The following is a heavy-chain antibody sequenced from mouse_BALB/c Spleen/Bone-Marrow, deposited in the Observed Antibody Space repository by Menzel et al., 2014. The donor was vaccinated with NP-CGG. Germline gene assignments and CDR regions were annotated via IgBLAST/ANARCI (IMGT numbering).Heavy chain of an antibody. CDR1: GYTFTDYY. D-gene: IGHD2-2*01. V-gene: IGHV1-19*01. CDR3: ARGGYRDY. Sequence: EVKLMESGPELVKPGASVKMSCKASGYTFTDYYMDWVKRSHGESFEWIGRVNPYNGGTSYNQKFKGKATLTVDKSSTTAYMELNSLTSEDSAVYYCARGGYRDYWGQGTTLTVSS. J-gene: IGHJ2*01. CDR2: VNPYNGGT.